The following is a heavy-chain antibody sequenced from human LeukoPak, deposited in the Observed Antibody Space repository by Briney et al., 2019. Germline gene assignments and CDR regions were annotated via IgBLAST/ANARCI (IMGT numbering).Heavy chain of an antibody. CDR1: GFTFSSYA. J-gene: IGHJ1*01. D-gene: IGHD6-13*01. CDR2: IYSGGST. CDR3: ASITAGTEYFQH. V-gene: IGHV3-53*01. Sequence: GGSLRLSCAASGFTFSSYAMSWVRQAPGKGLEWVSVIYSGGSTYYADSVKGRFTISRDNSKNTLYLQMNSLRAEDTAVYYCASITAGTEYFQHWGQGTLVTVSS.